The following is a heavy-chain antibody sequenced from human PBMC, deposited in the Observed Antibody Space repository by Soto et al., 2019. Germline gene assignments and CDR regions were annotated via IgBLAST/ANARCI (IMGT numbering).Heavy chain of an antibody. Sequence: EVQLLESGGGLVQPGGSLRLSCAASGFIFSSYDMSWVRQAPGKGLEWVSVISGSGGTTYYADSVKGRFTISRDNSKNTLYLQMNSLRAEDTAVYYCAKDHTQGYYYMDVWGKGTTVTVSS. V-gene: IGHV3-23*01. CDR1: GFIFSSYD. CDR2: ISGSGGTT. CDR3: AKDHTQGYYYMDV. J-gene: IGHJ6*03.